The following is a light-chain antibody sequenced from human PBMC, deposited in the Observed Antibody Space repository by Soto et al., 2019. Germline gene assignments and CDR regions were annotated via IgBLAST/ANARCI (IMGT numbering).Light chain of an antibody. Sequence: QCALTQPASVSGSPGQSIAISCTGTRSDVGAYNYVSWYQQHPGKAPKLMISEVTNRPSGVSDRFSGSKSGNTASLTISGLQAEEEADYYSSSFTSRFTFVFGTGTKVTVL. CDR1: RSDVGAYNY. V-gene: IGLV2-14*01. J-gene: IGLJ1*01. CDR3: SSFTSRFTFV. CDR2: EVT.